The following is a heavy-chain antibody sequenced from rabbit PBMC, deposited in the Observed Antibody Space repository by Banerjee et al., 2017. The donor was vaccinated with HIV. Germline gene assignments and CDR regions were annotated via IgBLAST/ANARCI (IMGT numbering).Heavy chain of an antibody. V-gene: IGHV1S47*01. J-gene: IGHJ4*01. CDR1: GIDFSSCG. CDR2: IYPDDDST. CDR3: AIMNSSGWGDFNL. Sequence: QEHLEESGGGLVQPDGSLTLTCKASGIDFSSCGISWVRQAPGKGLEWIGCIYPDDDSTDYASWVNGRFTISLDSAQNTVFLRMTSLTAADTATYFCAIMNSSGWGDFNLWGPGTLVTVS. D-gene: IGHD4-1*01.